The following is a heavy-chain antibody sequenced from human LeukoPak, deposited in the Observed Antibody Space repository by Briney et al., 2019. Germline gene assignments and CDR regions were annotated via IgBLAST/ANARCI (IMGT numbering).Heavy chain of an antibody. J-gene: IGHJ5*02. CDR2: IYYSGST. Sequence: PSETLALTCTVSGGSINNTLYYWGWIRQPPGKGLEWIGSIYYSGSTYYNPSLKSRVTTSVDTSKNQFSLKLSSVTAADTAVYYCARSTMVRGVFVPFDPWGQGTLVTVSS. CDR3: ARSTMVRGVFVPFDP. V-gene: IGHV4-39*07. CDR1: GGSINNTLYY. D-gene: IGHD3-10*01.